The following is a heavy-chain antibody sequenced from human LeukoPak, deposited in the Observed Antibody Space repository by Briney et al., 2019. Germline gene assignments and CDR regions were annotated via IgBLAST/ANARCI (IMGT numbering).Heavy chain of an antibody. CDR1: GFTFSSYT. D-gene: IGHD3-3*01. V-gene: IGHV3-23*01. CDR3: AKDETGFLNYFHY. Sequence: GGSLRLFCAASGFTFSSYTMSWVRQAPGKGLAWVSGIDSSGTKTTYADSVKGRFTISRDNPRNTLYLQMNSLRAEDTAVYYCAKDETGFLNYFHYWGQGALVTVSS. CDR2: IDSSGTKT. J-gene: IGHJ4*02.